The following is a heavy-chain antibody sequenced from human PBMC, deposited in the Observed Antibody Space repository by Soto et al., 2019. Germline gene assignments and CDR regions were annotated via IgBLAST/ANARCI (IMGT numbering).Heavy chain of an antibody. CDR2: INSDGSST. V-gene: IGHV3-74*01. CDR1: GFTFSNYW. D-gene: IGHD2-15*01. J-gene: IGHJ4*02. CDR3: ARVIGYCSGGSCYSPDY. Sequence: VQLVESGGGLVQPGGSLRLSCAASGFTFSNYWMHWVRQAPGKGLVWVSRINSDGSSTSYADSVKGRFTISRDNAKNTLYLQMNSLRAEDTAVYYCARVIGYCSGGSCYSPDYWGQGTLVTVSS.